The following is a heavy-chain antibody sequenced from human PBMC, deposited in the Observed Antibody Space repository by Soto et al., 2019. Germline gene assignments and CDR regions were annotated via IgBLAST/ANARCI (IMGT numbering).Heavy chain of an antibody. CDR1: GFTFSDYE. J-gene: IGHJ3*01. Sequence: GGSLRPSCAAVGFTFSDYEMNWVRQAPGKGLEWISYISTSGRNIYYADSVKGRFPIYRDNTEKSMNLQMNRLRDDDTDTYECARELESEVGHDGFDLWGQGTMVTVSS. D-gene: IGHD3-3*01. CDR2: ISTSGRNI. V-gene: IGHV3-48*03. CDR3: ARELESEVGHDGFDL.